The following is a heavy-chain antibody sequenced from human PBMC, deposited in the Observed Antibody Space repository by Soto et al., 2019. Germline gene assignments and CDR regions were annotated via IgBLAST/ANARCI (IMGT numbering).Heavy chain of an antibody. Sequence: QVQLVQSGAEVKKPGSSVKGSCNASGVTFSSYAISWVRQAAGQGLEWMGGIIPIFGTGNCAQKFQGRVTITAEESTSTAYMELSSLRSEDTAGHYCVRDRMRIEAFDIWGQGTMVTVSS. D-gene: IGHD2-15*01. J-gene: IGHJ3*02. V-gene: IGHV1-69*12. CDR3: VRDRMRIEAFDI. CDR1: GVTFSSYA. CDR2: IIPIFGTG.